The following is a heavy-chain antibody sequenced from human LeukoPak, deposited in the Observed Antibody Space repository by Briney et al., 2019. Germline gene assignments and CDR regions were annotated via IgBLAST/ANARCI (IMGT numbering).Heavy chain of an antibody. CDR3: ASFIRGVDY. D-gene: IGHD3-3*01. CDR2: IYYSGST. Sequence: SETLSLTCTVSGGSISSYYWSWIRQPPGKGLEWIGYIYYSGSTNYNPSLKSRVTISVDASKNQFSLKLSSVTAADTAVYYCASFIRGVDYWGQGTLVTVSS. V-gene: IGHV4-59*01. CDR1: GGSISSYY. J-gene: IGHJ4*02.